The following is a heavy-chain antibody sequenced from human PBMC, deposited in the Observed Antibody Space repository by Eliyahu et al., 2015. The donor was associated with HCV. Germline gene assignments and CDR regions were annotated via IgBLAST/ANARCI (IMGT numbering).Heavy chain of an antibody. Sequence: EVQLVESGGGLVQPGGSLRLSCAASGFTFSSYSMNWVRQAPGKGLEWVSYISSSSSTIYYADSVKGRFTISRDNAKNSLYLQMNSLRAEDTAVYYCARDPGTVTTFYYGMDVWGQGTTVTVSS. V-gene: IGHV3-48*01. CDR1: GFTFSSYS. D-gene: IGHD4-17*01. CDR3: ARDPGTVTTFYYGMDV. J-gene: IGHJ6*02. CDR2: ISSSSSTI.